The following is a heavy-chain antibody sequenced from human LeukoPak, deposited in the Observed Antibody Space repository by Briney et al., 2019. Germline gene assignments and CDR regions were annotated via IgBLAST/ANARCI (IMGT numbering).Heavy chain of an antibody. J-gene: IGHJ5*02. CDR1: GGTFSSYA. V-gene: IGHV1-69*06. CDR2: IIPIFGTA. CDR3: ARELRDTAMVTVERWFDP. D-gene: IGHD5-18*01. Sequence: SVKVSCKASGGTFSSYAISWVRQAPGQGLEWMGGIIPIFGTANYAQKFQGRVTITADKSTSTAYMELSSLRSEDTAVYYCARELRDTAMVTVERWFDPWGQGTLVTVSS.